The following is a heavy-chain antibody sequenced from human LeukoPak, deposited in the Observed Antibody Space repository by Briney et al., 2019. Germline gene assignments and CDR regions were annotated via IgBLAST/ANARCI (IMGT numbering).Heavy chain of an antibody. Sequence: PGGSLRLSCAASGFTFSSYGMHWVRQAPGKGLEWVAYIRYDGSNKYYADSVKRRFTSSRDNSKNTPHLQMNSLRAENTAVYYCAKDLDRYFHGFGYWGQGNLVTVSS. CDR2: IRYDGSNK. V-gene: IGHV3-30*02. CDR1: GFTFSSYG. J-gene: IGHJ4*02. D-gene: IGHD3-9*01. CDR3: AKDLDRYFHGFGY.